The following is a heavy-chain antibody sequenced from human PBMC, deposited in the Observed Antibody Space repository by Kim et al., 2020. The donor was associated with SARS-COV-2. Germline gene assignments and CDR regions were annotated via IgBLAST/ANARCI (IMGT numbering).Heavy chain of an antibody. Sequence: SETLSLTCAVYGGSFSGYYWSWIRQPPGKGLEWIGEINHSGSTNYNPPLKSRVTISVDTSKNQFSLKLSSVTAADTAVYYCSKRRGAMVRGVTAFDIWG. D-gene: IGHD3-10*01. CDR2: INHSGST. CDR1: GGSFSGYY. J-gene: IGHJ3*02. CDR3: SKRRGAMVRGVTAFDI. V-gene: IGHV4-34*01.